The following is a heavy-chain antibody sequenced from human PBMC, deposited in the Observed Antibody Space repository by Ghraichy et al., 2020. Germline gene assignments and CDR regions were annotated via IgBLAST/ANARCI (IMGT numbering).Heavy chain of an antibody. CDR1: GFAFSTYA. J-gene: IGHJ4*02. CDR3: AKRGDEAGFDY. Sequence: GESPNISCAASGFAFSTYAMSWIRQAPGKGLEFVSAISASGNRTYFADSVKGRFSIFRDNSKNIVFLQMRSLRVEDTALYYCAKRGDEAGFDYWGQGALVTVSS. V-gene: IGHV3-23*01. CDR2: ISASGNRT. D-gene: IGHD3-16*01.